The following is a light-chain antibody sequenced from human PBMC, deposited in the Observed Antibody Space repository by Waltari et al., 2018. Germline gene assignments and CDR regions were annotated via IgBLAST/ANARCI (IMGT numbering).Light chain of an antibody. CDR1: LGVSSY. Sequence: ELLFTQSTPTVRLSPGESPTLSCRASLGVSSYLAWYQQNPGQARRLLLFDASNRATGVTARFSGSESVEDFTLSSNGLEPESFAVYYCQTRSNWPLTLDGGTKVKIK. J-gene: IGKJ4*01. CDR2: DAS. CDR3: QTRSNWPLT. V-gene: IGKV3-11*01.